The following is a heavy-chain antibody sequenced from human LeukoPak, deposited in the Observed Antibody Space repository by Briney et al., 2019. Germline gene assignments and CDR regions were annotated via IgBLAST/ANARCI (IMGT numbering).Heavy chain of an antibody. CDR1: GGSFSGYY. CDR2: INHSGST. Sequence: SETLSLTCAVYGGSFSGYYWSWIRQPPGKGLEWIGEINHSGSTNYNPSLKSRVTISVDTSKNQFSLKLSSVTAADTAVYYCARGVAAAGTLDPWGQGTLVTVSS. CDR3: ARGVAAAGTLDP. D-gene: IGHD6-13*01. V-gene: IGHV4-34*01. J-gene: IGHJ5*02.